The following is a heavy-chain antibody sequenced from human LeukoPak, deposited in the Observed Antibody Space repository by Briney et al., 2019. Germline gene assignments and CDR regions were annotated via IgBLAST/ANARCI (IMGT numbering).Heavy chain of an antibody. J-gene: IGHJ5*02. CDR1: NGSFRKYY. CDR2: ISRSGTT. V-gene: IGHV4-34*01. D-gene: IGHD2-15*01. Sequence: SETLSLTCAVNNGSFRKYYWTWIRQSPGKGLQWIGEISRSGTTNYNPSLKSRLTLSMDELQNQLSLPLPTVTAAGIALYFCARGGGMYLFFCDRGRLDPWGQGTLVTVSS. CDR3: ARGGGMYLFFCDRGRLDP.